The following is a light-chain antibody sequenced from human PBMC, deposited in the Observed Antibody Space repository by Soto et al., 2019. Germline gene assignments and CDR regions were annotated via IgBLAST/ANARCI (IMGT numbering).Light chain of an antibody. CDR1: SSDVGGYDF. J-gene: IGLJ3*02. CDR2: DVS. V-gene: IGLV2-11*01. Sequence: QSVLTQPRSVSGSPGQSVTISCTGSSSDVGGYDFVSWYQQHPGKAPKLMISDVSERPSGVPDRFSGSKSANTASLTISGLQAEDEADYYCCSYTSSSTRVFGGGTKLTVL. CDR3: CSYTSSSTRV.